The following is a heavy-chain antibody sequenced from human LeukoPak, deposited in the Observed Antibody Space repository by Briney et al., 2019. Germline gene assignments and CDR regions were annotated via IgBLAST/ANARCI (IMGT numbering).Heavy chain of an antibody. J-gene: IGHJ4*02. D-gene: IGHD6-13*01. Sequence: SVKVSCKASGGTFSSYAISWVRQAPGQGLEWMGGIIPISGTANYAQKFQGRVTITADESTSTAYMELSSLRSEDTAVYYCAREGETGSSSWYVLDYWGQGTLVTVSS. CDR2: IIPISGTA. CDR3: AREGETGSSSWYVLDY. CDR1: GGTFSSYA. V-gene: IGHV1-69*01.